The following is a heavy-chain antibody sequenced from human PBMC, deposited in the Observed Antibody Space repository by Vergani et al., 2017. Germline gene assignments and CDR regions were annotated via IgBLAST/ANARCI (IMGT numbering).Heavy chain of an antibody. CDR3: ARDLYYDFWSGYLGYYYYGMDV. CDR2: IWYDGSNK. D-gene: IGHD3-3*01. Sequence: QVQLVESGGGVVQPGRSLRLSCAASGFTFSSYGMHWVRQAPGKGLEWVAVIWYDGSNKYYADSVKGRFTISRDNSKNTLYLQMNSLRAEDTAVYYCARDLYYDFWSGYLGYYYYGMDVWGQGTTVTVSS. V-gene: IGHV3-33*01. CDR1: GFTFSSYG. J-gene: IGHJ6*02.